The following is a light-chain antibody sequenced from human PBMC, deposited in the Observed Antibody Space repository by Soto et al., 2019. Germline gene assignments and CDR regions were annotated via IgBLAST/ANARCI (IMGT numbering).Light chain of an antibody. J-gene: IGKJ4*01. CDR2: GAS. Sequence: EIVLTQSRGTLSLSPGERAALSCRASQSVSSNHLAWYQQRPGQAPRLLIYGASSRATGIPDRFSGSGSGTDFTLTLSRLEPEDFAVYYCQQYVSSPLTFGGGTKVEIK. V-gene: IGKV3-20*01. CDR3: QQYVSSPLT. CDR1: QSVSSNH.